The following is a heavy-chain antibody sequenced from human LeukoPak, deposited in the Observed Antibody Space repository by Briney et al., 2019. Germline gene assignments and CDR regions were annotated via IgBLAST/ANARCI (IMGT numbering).Heavy chain of an antibody. D-gene: IGHD4-11*01. J-gene: IGHJ6*03. CDR2: ISSRSSTI. CDR1: EFTFSDYS. V-gene: IGHV3-48*01. CDR3: AKIGGIVTTDYYYMDV. Sequence: GGSLRLSCAASEFTFSDYSMNWVRQAPGKGLEWVSYISSRSSTIYYADSVKGRFTISRDNAKNSLYLQMNSLRAEDTAVYYCAKIGGIVTTDYYYMDVWGKGTTVTVSS.